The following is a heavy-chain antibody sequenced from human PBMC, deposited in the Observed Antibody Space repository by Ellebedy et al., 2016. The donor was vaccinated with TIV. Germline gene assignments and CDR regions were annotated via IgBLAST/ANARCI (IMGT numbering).Heavy chain of an antibody. Sequence: GGSLRLSCGASGFSFSSDWMSWVRQAPGKGLEWVANIRQDGSEKYYVDSVKGRFTISRDNAKNSLYLHLNSLRAEDTAMYYCATDGSYGDYLSPTHAFVIWGQGTIVTVSS. CDR2: IRQDGSEK. V-gene: IGHV3-7*01. CDR3: ATDGSYGDYLSPTHAFVI. D-gene: IGHD4-17*01. CDR1: GFSFSSDW. J-gene: IGHJ3*02.